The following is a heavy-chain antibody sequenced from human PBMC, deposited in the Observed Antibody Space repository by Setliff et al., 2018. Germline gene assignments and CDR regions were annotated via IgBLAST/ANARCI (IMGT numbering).Heavy chain of an antibody. J-gene: IGHJ5*02. CDR2: IIPIFGTV. Sequence: AASVKVSCKASGGTFSSYAISWVRQAPGQGLEWMGGIIPIFGTVNYAQKFQDRVTITTDESTSTAYMELRSLRSEDTAVYYCARTLNRDGYNPSPFDPWGQGTLVTVSS. V-gene: IGHV1-69*05. CDR3: ARTLNRDGYNPSPFDP. D-gene: IGHD5-12*01. CDR1: GGTFSSYA.